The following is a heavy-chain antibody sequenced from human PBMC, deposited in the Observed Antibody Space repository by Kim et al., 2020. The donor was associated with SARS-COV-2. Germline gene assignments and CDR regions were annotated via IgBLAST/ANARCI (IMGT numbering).Heavy chain of an antibody. J-gene: IGHJ2*01. D-gene: IGHD2-15*01. CDR3: ARVEVGGWYFDL. CDR2: IYYSGST. Sequence: SETLSLTCTVSGGSISSGGYYWSWIRQHPGKGLEWIGYIYYSGSTYYNPSLKSRVTISVDTSKNHFSLKLSSVTAADTAVYYCARVEVGGWYFDLWGRGTLVTVSS. V-gene: IGHV4-31*03. CDR1: GGSISSGGYY.